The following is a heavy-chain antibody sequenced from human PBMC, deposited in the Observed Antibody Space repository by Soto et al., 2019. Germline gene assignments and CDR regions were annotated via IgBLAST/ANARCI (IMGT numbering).Heavy chain of an antibody. Sequence: VGSLRLSCAASGFTFSSYGMHWVRQAPGKGLDWMAVISFDGSNKYYADSVKGRFTISRDNSKNTLYLQMNSPRAEDTAVYYCAKGGYYYDTSAFDYWGQGTLVTVSS. CDR1: GFTFSSYG. D-gene: IGHD3-22*01. J-gene: IGHJ4*02. CDR3: AKGGYYYDTSAFDY. CDR2: ISFDGSNK. V-gene: IGHV3-30*18.